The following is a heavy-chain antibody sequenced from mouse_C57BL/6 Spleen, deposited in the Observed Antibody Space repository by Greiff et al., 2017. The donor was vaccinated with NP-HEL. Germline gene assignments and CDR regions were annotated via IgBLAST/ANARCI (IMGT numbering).Heavy chain of an antibody. CDR2: ISYDGSN. CDR3: AREDYYYGSSYAY. Sequence: ESGPGLVKPSQSLSLTCSVTGYSITSGYYWNWIRQFPGNKLEWMGYISYDGSNNYNPSLKNRISITRDTSKNQFFLKLNSVTTEDTATYYCAREDYYYGSSYAYWGQGTLVTVSA. J-gene: IGHJ3*01. D-gene: IGHD1-1*01. CDR1: GYSITSGYY. V-gene: IGHV3-6*01.